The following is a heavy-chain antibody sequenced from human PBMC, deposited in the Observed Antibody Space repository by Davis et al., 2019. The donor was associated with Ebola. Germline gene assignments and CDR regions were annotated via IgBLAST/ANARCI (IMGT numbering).Heavy chain of an antibody. CDR3: AKVVSSSWSIEY. Sequence: PGGSLRLSCAASGFPFSSYSMSWVRQAPGKGLEWVAYISSSSSTVYYADSVKGRFTISKDNSKNTLYLQMNNLRTEDTAVYYCAKVVSSSWSIEYWGQGTLVTVSS. CDR2: ISSSSSTV. V-gene: IGHV3-48*04. J-gene: IGHJ4*02. CDR1: GFPFSSYS. D-gene: IGHD6-13*01.